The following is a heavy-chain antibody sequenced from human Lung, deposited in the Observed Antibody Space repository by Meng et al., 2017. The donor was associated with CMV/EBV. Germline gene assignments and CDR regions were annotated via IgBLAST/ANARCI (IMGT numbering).Heavy chain of an antibody. Sequence: GGSLRLXCAASGFIFPAFSMSWVRQAPGKGLEWVANIRQDGSDKYYVDSVKGRFTISRDNVRNSLFLHMNSLRAEDTAVYYCAREDSGSFTRYNWFDPWGHGXLVTVSS. D-gene: IGHD1-26*01. V-gene: IGHV3-7*01. J-gene: IGHJ5*02. CDR2: IRQDGSDK. CDR3: AREDSGSFTRYNWFDP. CDR1: GFIFPAFS.